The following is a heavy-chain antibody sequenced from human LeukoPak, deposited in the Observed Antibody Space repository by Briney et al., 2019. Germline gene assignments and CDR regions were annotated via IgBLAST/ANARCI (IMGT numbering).Heavy chain of an antibody. J-gene: IGHJ4*02. D-gene: IGHD1-26*01. V-gene: IGHV3-30-3*01. CDR3: ARDLVSGAPDYFDS. CDR1: GFTFISYD. Sequence: GGSLRLSCAASGFTFISYDIHWVRQAPGKGLQWVAVMSSDGSIKIYTDSVKGRFTISRDSSKNTLYLEMNSLRVDDTAVYYCARDLVSGAPDYFDSWGQGTLDTVSS. CDR2: MSSDGSIK.